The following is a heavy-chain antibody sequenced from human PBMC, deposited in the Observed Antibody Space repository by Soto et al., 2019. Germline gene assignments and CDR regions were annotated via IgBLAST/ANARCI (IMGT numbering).Heavy chain of an antibody. Sequence: GGSLRLSCVGSGFTFSRYGLSWVRQAPGKGLEWVSGFSRNGGSTYYADSVKGRFSVTKENSKNTLYLQMNSLRVEDTAVYYCAKDPHPYESNWLDPWGQGTLVTVSS. CDR2: FSRNGGST. J-gene: IGHJ5*02. CDR1: GFTFSRYG. CDR3: AKDPHPYESNWLDP. V-gene: IGHV3-23*01. D-gene: IGHD3-22*01.